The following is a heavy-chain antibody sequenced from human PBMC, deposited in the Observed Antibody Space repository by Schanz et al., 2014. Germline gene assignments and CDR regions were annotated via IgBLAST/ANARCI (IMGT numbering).Heavy chain of an antibody. D-gene: IGHD3-9*01. CDR2: ISVYTGNT. J-gene: IGHJ5*02. V-gene: IGHV1-18*01. CDR3: AKAEYDILTDSYSRLDP. Sequence: QVQLVQSGAEVKKPGASVKVSCKASGYTFTSYGISWVRQAPGQGLEWVGWISVYTGNTKYGQKVQGRVTMTADTSTNTAYMELRSLRSDDTAVYYCAKAEYDILTDSYSRLDPWGQGTQVTVSS. CDR1: GYTFTSYG.